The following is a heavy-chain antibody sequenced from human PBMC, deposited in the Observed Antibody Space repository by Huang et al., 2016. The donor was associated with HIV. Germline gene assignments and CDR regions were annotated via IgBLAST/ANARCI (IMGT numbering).Heavy chain of an antibody. D-gene: IGHD3-3*01. CDR3: ARGIRYFGVVAYFDY. CDR1: GFTFSSYS. Sequence: GGLVQPGGSLRLSCAASGFTFSSYSMNWVRQAPGKGLEWVSDISSSRSTIDYADSVKGRFTISRDNAKNSLFLQMNSLRDEDTAVYYCARGIRYFGVVAYFDYWGQGALVTVSS. CDR2: ISSSRSTI. V-gene: IGHV3-48*02. J-gene: IGHJ4*02.